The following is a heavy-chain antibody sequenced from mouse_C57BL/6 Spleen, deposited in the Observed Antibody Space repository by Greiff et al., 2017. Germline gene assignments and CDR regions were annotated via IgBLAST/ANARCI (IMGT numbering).Heavy chain of an antibody. CDR2: IDPETGGT. CDR3: TRWDYAMDY. V-gene: IGHV1-15*01. J-gene: IGHJ4*01. CDR1: GYTFTDYE. Sequence: QVQLQQSGAELVRPGASVTLSCTASGYTFTDYEMHWVKQTPVHGLEWIGAIDPETGGTAYNQKFKGKAILTADKSSSTAYMELRSLTSEDSAVYYCTRWDYAMDYWGQGTSGTVSS.